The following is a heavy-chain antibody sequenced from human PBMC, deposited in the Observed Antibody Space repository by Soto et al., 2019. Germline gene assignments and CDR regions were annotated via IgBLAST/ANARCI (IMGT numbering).Heavy chain of an antibody. V-gene: IGHV1-3*01. D-gene: IGHD5-12*01. CDR2: INVGNGNT. CDR1: GYTFTSNP. Sequence: ASVKVSCKASGYTFTSNPMNWVRQAPGQRPEWMGVINVGNGNTRYSQKFQGRVTMTRDTSATTAYMELSSLSADDTAVYYCVKSRGGNNFDFFDWGQGALVTVSS. CDR3: VKSRGGNNFDFFD. J-gene: IGHJ4*02.